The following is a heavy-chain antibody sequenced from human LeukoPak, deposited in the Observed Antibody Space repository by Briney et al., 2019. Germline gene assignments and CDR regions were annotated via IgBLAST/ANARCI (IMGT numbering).Heavy chain of an antibody. Sequence: VASVKVSCKASGYTFTASYMHWGGQPPGQGLQGMGWINPNSGDTNYAQNFQGRVTMTSDTYITTAYMELSRLTSDDTAVYYCARYLSPSSFDFWGQGTLVTVSS. CDR3: ARYLSPSSFDF. D-gene: IGHD6-6*01. J-gene: IGHJ4*02. V-gene: IGHV1-2*02. CDR1: GYTFTASY. CDR2: INPNSGDT.